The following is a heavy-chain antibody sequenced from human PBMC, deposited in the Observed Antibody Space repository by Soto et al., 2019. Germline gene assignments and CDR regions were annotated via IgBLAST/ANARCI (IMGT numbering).Heavy chain of an antibody. CDR1: GGSISSGDYY. D-gene: IGHD3-22*01. CDR2: IYYSGST. CDR3: ARDPIDYYDSSGPSDY. V-gene: IGHV4-30-4*01. J-gene: IGHJ4*02. Sequence: PSETLSLTCTVSGGSISSGDYYWSWIRQPPGKGLEWIGYIYYSGSTYYNPSLKSRVTISVDTSKNQFSLKLSSVTAADTAVYYCARDPIDYYDSSGPSDYWGQGTLVTVSS.